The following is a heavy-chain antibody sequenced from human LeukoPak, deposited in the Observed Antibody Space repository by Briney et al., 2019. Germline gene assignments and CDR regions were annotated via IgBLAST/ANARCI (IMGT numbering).Heavy chain of an antibody. CDR3: ARDCSSTSCYEGYYYYGMDV. V-gene: IGHV4-34*01. CDR2: INHSGST. J-gene: IGHJ6*02. Sequence: PSETLSLTCAVYGGSFSGYYWSWLRQPPGKGLEWIGEINHSGSTNYNPSLKSRVTISVDTSKNQFSLKLSSVTAADTAAYYCARDCSSTSCYEGYYYYGMDVWGQGTTVTVSS. D-gene: IGHD2-2*01. CDR1: GGSFSGYY.